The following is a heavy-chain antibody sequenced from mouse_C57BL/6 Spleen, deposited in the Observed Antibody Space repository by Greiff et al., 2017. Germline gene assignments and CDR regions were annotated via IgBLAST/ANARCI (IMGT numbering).Heavy chain of an antibody. CDR2: IDPSDSYT. Sequence: VQLQQPGAELVMPGASVKLSCKASGYTFTSYWMHWVKQRPGQGLEWIGEIDPSDSYTNYNQKFKGKSTLTVDKSSSTAYMQLSSLTSEDSAVYYCARRGSSYGGWYFDVWGTGTTVTVSS. D-gene: IGHD1-1*01. V-gene: IGHV1-69*01. CDR3: ARRGSSYGGWYFDV. J-gene: IGHJ1*03. CDR1: GYTFTSYW.